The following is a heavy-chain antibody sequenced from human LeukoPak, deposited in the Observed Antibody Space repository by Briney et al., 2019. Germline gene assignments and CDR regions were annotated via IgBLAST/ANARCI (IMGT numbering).Heavy chain of an antibody. J-gene: IGHJ4*02. CDR1: GGSFSGYY. D-gene: IGHD5-12*01. Sequence: SETLSLTCAVYGGSFSGYYWSWIRQPPGKGLEWIGEINHSGSTNYNPSLKSRVTISVDTSQNQFSLKLSSVTAADTAVYYCARGRDGNTWIFDYWGQGTLVTVSS. CDR2: INHSGST. CDR3: ARGRDGNTWIFDY. V-gene: IGHV4-34*01.